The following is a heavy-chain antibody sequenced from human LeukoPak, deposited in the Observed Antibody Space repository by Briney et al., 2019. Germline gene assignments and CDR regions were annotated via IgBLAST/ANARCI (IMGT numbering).Heavy chain of an antibody. CDR3: AKESGKFDY. Sequence: PGGSLRLACVASGLNFGESAMHWVRQAPGKGLEWVSLISADGGSAFSADSVKGRFSISRDNSKNSLYLQMDGLRSEDTVMYYCAKESGKFDYWGQGTLVVVSS. CDR1: GLNFGESA. V-gene: IGHV3-43*02. CDR2: ISADGGSA. J-gene: IGHJ4*02.